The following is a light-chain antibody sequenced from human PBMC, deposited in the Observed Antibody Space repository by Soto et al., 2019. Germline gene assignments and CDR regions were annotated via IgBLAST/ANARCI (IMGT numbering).Light chain of an antibody. V-gene: IGKV3-11*01. CDR2: DAT. CDR1: QSVSRY. CDR3: QERSIWPPSFT. Sequence: EIALTQSPATLSLSPGERATLSCRASQSVSRYLAWYPQRPGQAPRLLIFDATKRTADTPARFSGSGSGTDLTLTISSLEPEDSAVYYCQERSIWPPSFTFGPGTKV. J-gene: IGKJ3*01.